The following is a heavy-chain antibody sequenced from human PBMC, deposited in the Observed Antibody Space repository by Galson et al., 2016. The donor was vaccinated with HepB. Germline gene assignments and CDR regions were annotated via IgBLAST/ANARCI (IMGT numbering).Heavy chain of an antibody. V-gene: IGHV4-61*08. Sequence: SETLSLTCTVSGASLSGGAYHWAWIRQPAGKGLEWLGHTYYGEDNRYNPSLEGRVTISIDTSTNQMSLTLRSVSAAETAVYFCGADLVGHGGTGYWGQGTPVTVAS. CDR3: GADLVGHGGTGY. CDR2: TYYGEDN. CDR1: GASLSGGAYH. J-gene: IGHJ4*02. D-gene: IGHD3-16*01.